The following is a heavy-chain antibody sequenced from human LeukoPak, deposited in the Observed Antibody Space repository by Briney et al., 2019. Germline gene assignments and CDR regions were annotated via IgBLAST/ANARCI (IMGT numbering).Heavy chain of an antibody. Sequence: ASVKVSCKASGGTFSSYAISWVRRAPGQGLEWMGRIIPIFGTANYEQKFQGRVTITTDESTSTAYMELSSLRSEDTAVYYCARELSVAGTRWLDYWGQGTLVTVSS. D-gene: IGHD6-19*01. CDR1: GGTFSSYA. CDR2: IIPIFGTA. J-gene: IGHJ4*02. V-gene: IGHV1-69*05. CDR3: ARELSVAGTRWLDY.